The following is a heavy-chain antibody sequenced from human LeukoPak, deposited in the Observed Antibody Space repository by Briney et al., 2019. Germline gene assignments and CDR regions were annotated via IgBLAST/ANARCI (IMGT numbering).Heavy chain of an antibody. D-gene: IGHD2-15*01. CDR2: IIPILGIA. CDR1: GGTFSSYA. V-gene: IGHV1-69*04. J-gene: IGHJ4*02. CDR3: AKGSCSGGSCYYLDY. Sequence: GASVKVSCKASGGTFSSYAISWVRQAPGQGLEWMGRIIPILGIANYAQKFQGRVTITADRSTSTAYMELSSLRSEDTAVYHCAKGSCSGGSCYYLDYWGQATLVTVSS.